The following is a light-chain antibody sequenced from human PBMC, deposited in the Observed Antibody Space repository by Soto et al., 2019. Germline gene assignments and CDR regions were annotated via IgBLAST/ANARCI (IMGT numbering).Light chain of an antibody. CDR3: QQRRT. Sequence: EIVLTQSPAILSLSPGERATLSCRASQSVTNSLAWYQQKPGQAPRLLIYHASNRATGVPARFSGSGSGTXXXLTISSLEPADFAVYYCQQRRTFGQGTKVEIK. V-gene: IGKV3-11*01. CDR2: HAS. J-gene: IGKJ1*01. CDR1: QSVTNS.